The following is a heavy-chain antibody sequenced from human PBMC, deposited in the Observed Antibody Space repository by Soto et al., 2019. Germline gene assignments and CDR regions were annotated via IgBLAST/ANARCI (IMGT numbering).Heavy chain of an antibody. V-gene: IGHV4-39*01. CDR2: IYYSGST. CDR3: ARLSGSYSQHDVKFDY. Sequence: SETLSLTCTVSGGSISSSSYYWGWIRQPPGKGLEWTGSIYYSGSTYYNPSLKSRVTISVDTSKNQFSLKLSSVTAADTAVYYCARLSGSYSQHDVKFDYWGQGTMVTVSS. J-gene: IGHJ4*02. D-gene: IGHD1-26*01. CDR1: GGSISSSSYY.